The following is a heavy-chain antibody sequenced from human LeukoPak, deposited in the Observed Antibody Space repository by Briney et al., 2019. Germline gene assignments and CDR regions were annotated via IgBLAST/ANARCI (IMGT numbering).Heavy chain of an antibody. D-gene: IGHD2-8*02. V-gene: IGHV3-21*01. CDR1: GFTFSSYS. J-gene: IGHJ4*02. CDR2: ISSSSSYI. CDR3: AAYRQVLLPFES. Sequence: GGSLRLSCAASGFTFSSYSMNWVRQAPGKGLEWVSSISSSSSYIYYADSVKGRFTISRDNAKNSLYLQMNSLRAEDTAVYYCAAYRQVLLPFESWGQGTLVTVSS.